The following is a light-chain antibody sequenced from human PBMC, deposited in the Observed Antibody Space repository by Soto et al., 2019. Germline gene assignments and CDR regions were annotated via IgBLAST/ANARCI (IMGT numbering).Light chain of an antibody. J-gene: IGKJ3*01. CDR1: QSVSSN. CDR2: GAS. V-gene: IGKV3-15*01. Sequence: EIVMTQSPATLSVSSGERATLSCRASQSVSSNLAWYQHKPGQAPRLLIYGASTRATGIPGRFSGGGSEKDFTLTISSLLSEYFAVYCCQQYKNSPFTLGPGTKVDIK. CDR3: QQYKNSPFT.